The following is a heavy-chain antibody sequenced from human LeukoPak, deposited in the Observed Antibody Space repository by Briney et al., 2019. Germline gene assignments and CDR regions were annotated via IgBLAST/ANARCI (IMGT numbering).Heavy chain of an antibody. J-gene: IGHJ4*02. D-gene: IGHD3-9*01. CDR3: ASRNYDILTGYWVYFDY. V-gene: IGHV4-4*02. Sequence: SETLSLTCAVSGGSISSSNWWSWVRQPPGKGLEWIGEIYHSGSTNYNPSLKSRVTISVDKSKNQFSLKLSFVTAADTAVYYCASRNYDILTGYWVYFDYWGQGTLVTVSS. CDR2: IYHSGST. CDR1: GGSISSSNW.